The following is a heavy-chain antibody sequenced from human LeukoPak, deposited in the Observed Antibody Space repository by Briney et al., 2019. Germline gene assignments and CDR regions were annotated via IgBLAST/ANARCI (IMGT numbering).Heavy chain of an antibody. Sequence: GGSLRLSCAASGFTFSSYGMHWVRQAPGKGLEWVAFIRYDGSNKYYADSVKGRFTISRDNSKNTLYLQMNSLRAEDTAVYYCAKSGYSSSWFHYYYYMDVWGKGTTVTISS. CDR3: AKSGYSSSWFHYYYYMDV. CDR2: IRYDGSNK. V-gene: IGHV3-30*02. CDR1: GFTFSSYG. J-gene: IGHJ6*03. D-gene: IGHD6-13*01.